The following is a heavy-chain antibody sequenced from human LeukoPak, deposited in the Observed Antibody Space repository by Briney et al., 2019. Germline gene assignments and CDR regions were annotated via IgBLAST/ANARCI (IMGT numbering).Heavy chain of an antibody. Sequence: GGSLRLSCAASGFTFSDHFLDWVRQALGKGLEWVGRTRNKANSYITEYAASVKGRFTISRDDSKNSLYLQMSSLKTDDTAMYYCASIRGTFGYWGQGTLVTVSS. V-gene: IGHV3-72*01. CDR2: TRNKANSYIT. CDR1: GFTFSDHF. CDR3: ASIRGTFGY. J-gene: IGHJ4*02. D-gene: IGHD1-26*01.